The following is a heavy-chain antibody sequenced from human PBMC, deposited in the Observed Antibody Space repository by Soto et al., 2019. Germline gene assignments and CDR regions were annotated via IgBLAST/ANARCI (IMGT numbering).Heavy chain of an antibody. CDR2: IKFDGSEK. Sequence: PGGSLRLSCEASGFTFSDYWMSWVRQAPGKGPEWVANIKFDGSEKQYVDSVRGRSTISRDNSRSSLSLQMNSLRAGDTAVYYCVKDGGYCSSSTCYAPRNHYFDSWGQGTLVTVSS. CDR1: GFTFSDYW. D-gene: IGHD2-2*01. CDR3: VKDGGYCSSSTCYAPRNHYFDS. V-gene: IGHV3-7*03. J-gene: IGHJ4*02.